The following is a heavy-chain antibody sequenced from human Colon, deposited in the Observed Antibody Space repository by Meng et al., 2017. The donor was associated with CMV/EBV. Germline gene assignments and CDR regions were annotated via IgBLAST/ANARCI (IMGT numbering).Heavy chain of an antibody. V-gene: IGHV4-4*02. CDR3: AKDAPLVEPTTTPWAFDV. CDR2: IYHSGST. Sequence: GSLRLSCTVSGDSISNNNWWSWVRQPPGKGLECIGEIYHSGSTNYNPSLKSRVTISVDTSKNQFSLKLSSVTAADTAVYYCAKDAPLVEPTTTPWAFDVWGQGTMVTVSS. CDR1: GDSISNNNW. J-gene: IGHJ3*01. D-gene: IGHD2-2*01.